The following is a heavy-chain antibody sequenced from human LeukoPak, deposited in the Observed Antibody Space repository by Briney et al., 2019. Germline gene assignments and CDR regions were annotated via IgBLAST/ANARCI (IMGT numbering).Heavy chain of an antibody. J-gene: IGHJ4*02. CDR1: GDSISNYY. V-gene: IGHV4-59*01. CDR3: ARVHYSGSGLSSYFDY. CDR2: IYYSGTT. Sequence: SETLSLTCTVSGDSISNYYWSWIRQPPGKGLEWIGYIYYSGTTTSNPSLKSRVIISLGTSKNQFSLRLSSVTAADTAVYYCARVHYSGSGLSSYFDYWGQGPLVTVSS. D-gene: IGHD3-10*01.